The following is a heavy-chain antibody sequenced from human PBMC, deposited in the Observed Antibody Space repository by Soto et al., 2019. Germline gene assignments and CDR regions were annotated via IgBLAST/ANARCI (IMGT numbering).Heavy chain of an antibody. J-gene: IGHJ5*02. V-gene: IGHV4-59*08. Sequence: SETLSLTCAVSGGSISSYYWSWIRQPPGKGLEWIGYIYYSGSTNYNPSLKSRVTISVDTSRNQFSLKLSSVTAADTAVYYCARVFSDSSSFFDPWGQGTLVTVSS. CDR3: ARVFSDSSSFFDP. D-gene: IGHD6-13*01. CDR1: GGSISSYY. CDR2: IYYSGST.